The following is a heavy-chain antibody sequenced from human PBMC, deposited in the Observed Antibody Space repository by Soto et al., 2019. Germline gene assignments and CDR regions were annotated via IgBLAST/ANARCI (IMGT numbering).Heavy chain of an antibody. V-gene: IGHV3-33*06. J-gene: IGHJ4*02. Sequence: QVQLVESGGGVVQPGRSLRLSCAASGFTFSSYGMHWVRQAPGKGLEWVAVIWYDGSNKYYADSVKGRFTISRDNSKNTLYLQMNSLRAEDTAVYYCAKDGITIFGVVSNYWGQGTLVTVSS. CDR2: IWYDGSNK. D-gene: IGHD3-3*01. CDR1: GFTFSSYG. CDR3: AKDGITIFGVVSNY.